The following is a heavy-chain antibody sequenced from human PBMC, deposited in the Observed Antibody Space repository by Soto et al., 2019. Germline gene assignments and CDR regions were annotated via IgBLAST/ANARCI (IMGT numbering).Heavy chain of an antibody. D-gene: IGHD6-19*01. Sequence: SSVKVSCKLSGVTFSTYAITWLRQAPGLGLDCMGRIIPIFCSXNYALKFQGRVTITADKSTSTAYMELSSMRSEDTAVYYCAREGDSRAVSAAASKYYYYGMDVRGQGTTVTVSS. V-gene: IGHV1-69*06. J-gene: IGHJ6*02. CDR3: AREGDSRAVSAAASKYYYYGMDV. CDR1: GVTFSTYA. CDR2: IIPIFCSX.